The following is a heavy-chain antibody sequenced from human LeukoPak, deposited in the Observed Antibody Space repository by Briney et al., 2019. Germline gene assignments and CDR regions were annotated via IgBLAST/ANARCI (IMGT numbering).Heavy chain of an antibody. CDR2: INHSGST. V-gene: IGHV4-34*01. D-gene: IGHD3-22*01. J-gene: IGHJ4*02. CDR1: GGSFSGYY. Sequence: SETLSLTCAVHGGSFSGYYWSWIRQPPGKGLEWIGEINHSGSTNYNPSLKSRVTISVDTSKNQFSLKLSSVTAADTAVYYCARGRYYYDSSGYYLRPGYFDYWGQGTLVTVSS. CDR3: ARGRYYYDSSGYYLRPGYFDY.